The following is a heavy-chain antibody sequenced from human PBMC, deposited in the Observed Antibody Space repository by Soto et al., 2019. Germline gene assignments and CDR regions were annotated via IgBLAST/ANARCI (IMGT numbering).Heavy chain of an antibody. CDR3: AILRFLEWLHYYYGMDV. V-gene: IGHV3-23*01. CDR1: GFTFSSYV. CDR2: ISGSGGST. D-gene: IGHD3-3*01. J-gene: IGHJ6*02. Sequence: EVQLLESGGGLVQPGGSLRLSCAASGFTFSSYVMSWVRQAPGKGLEWVSAISGSGGSTYYADSVKGRFTISRDNSKNTLYLQMNSLRAEDTAVYYCAILRFLEWLHYYYGMDVWGQGTTVTVSS.